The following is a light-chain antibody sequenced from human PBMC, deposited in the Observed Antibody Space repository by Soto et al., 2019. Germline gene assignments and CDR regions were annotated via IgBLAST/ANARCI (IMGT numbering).Light chain of an antibody. Sequence: EIVLTQSPGTLSLSPWERATLSCRASQSIFNNNLAWYQQRPGQAPRLLILGASTRATGIPDRFSGSGSGTDFTLSISRLEPEDSAVYFCHQYANSPRTFGQGTKVDIK. CDR3: HQYANSPRT. CDR1: QSIFNNN. CDR2: GAS. V-gene: IGKV3-20*01. J-gene: IGKJ1*01.